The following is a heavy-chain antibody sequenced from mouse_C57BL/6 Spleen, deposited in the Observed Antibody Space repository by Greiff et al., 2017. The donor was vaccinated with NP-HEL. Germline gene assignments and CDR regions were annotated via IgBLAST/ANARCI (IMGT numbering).Heavy chain of an antibody. D-gene: IGHD2-2*01. CDR2: IYPSDSET. CDR1: GYTFTSYW. CDR3: ARRGAGYLYAMDY. V-gene: IGHV1-61*01. J-gene: IGHJ4*01. Sequence: VQLQQPGAELVRPGSSVKLSCKASGYTFTSYWMDWVKQRPGQGLEWIGNIYPSDSETHYNQKFKDKATLTVDKSSSTAYMQLSSLTSEDSAVYYCARRGAGYLYAMDYWGQGTSVTVSS.